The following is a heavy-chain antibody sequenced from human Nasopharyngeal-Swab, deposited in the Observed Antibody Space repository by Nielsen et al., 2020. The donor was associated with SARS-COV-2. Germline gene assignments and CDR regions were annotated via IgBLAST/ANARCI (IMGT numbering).Heavy chain of an antibody. CDR2: IRSKTYGETT. D-gene: IGHD3-22*01. Sequence: GGSLRLSCAASGFTFSNYWMNWVRQAPGKGLEWVGFIRSKTYGETTDYAASVKGRFTISRDDSKSIAYLQMNSLRTEDTAVYYCTSQTYYYDSSETLYYYYMDVWGKGTTVTVSS. J-gene: IGHJ6*03. V-gene: IGHV3-49*04. CDR3: TSQTYYYDSSETLYYYYMDV. CDR1: GFTFSNYW.